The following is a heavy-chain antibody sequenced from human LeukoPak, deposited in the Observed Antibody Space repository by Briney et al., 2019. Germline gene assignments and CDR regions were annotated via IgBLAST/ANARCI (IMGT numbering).Heavy chain of an antibody. CDR2: INHSGST. CDR3: ARHAFDCSSTSCYPSRGFDY. Sequence: PSETLSLTCAVYGGSFSGYYWSWSRQPPGKGLEWSGEINHSGSTNYNPSLKSRVTISVDTSKNQFSLKLSSVTAADTAVYYCARHAFDCSSTSCYPSRGFDYWGQGTLVTVSS. CDR1: GGSFSGYY. J-gene: IGHJ4*02. D-gene: IGHD2-2*01. V-gene: IGHV4-34*01.